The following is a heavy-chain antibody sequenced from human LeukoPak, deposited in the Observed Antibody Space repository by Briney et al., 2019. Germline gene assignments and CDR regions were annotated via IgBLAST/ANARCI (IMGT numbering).Heavy chain of an antibody. CDR1: GGTFSSHA. Sequence: ASVKVSCKASGGTFSSHAISWVRQAPGQGLEWVGGIIPIFGTTNYAQKFQGRVTITTGESTSTGYMELRSLRSDDTAVYYCARGDSGYDYGFDNWGQGTLVTVSS. CDR3: ARGDSGYDYGFDN. V-gene: IGHV1-69*05. D-gene: IGHD5-12*01. J-gene: IGHJ4*02. CDR2: IIPIFGTT.